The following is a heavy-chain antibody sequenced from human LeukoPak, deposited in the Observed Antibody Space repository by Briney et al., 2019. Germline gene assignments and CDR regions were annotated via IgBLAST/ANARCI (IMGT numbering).Heavy chain of an antibody. Sequence: GGSLRLSCVVSGFTVSDNYMIWVRQAPGKGLEWVSIVYSSGTTYYADSVKGRFTIARDISKNTLYLQMNRLRVEDTAVYYCVKGATVTTRPNYDYWGQGTLVTVSS. J-gene: IGHJ4*02. D-gene: IGHD4-17*01. V-gene: IGHV3-53*01. CDR3: VKGATVTTRPNYDY. CDR1: GFTVSDNY. CDR2: VYSSGTT.